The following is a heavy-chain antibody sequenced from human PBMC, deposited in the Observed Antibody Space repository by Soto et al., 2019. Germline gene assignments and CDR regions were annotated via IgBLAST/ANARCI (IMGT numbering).Heavy chain of an antibody. CDR3: TGEVASGY. CDR1: GFTVSTYG. V-gene: IGHV3-30*03. D-gene: IGHD2-8*02. Sequence: QVQLVESGGGVVQAGRSLRLSCAVSGFTVSTYGMHWVRQAPGKGLEWVAVISRDGGTKYYADSVKGRFTISRDNSRNTLFLETNSLRGDDMAVYYCTGEVASGYWGQGTLVTVSS. J-gene: IGHJ4*02. CDR2: ISRDGGTK.